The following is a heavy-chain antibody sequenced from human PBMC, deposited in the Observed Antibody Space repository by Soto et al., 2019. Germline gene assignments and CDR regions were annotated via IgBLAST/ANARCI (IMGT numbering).Heavy chain of an antibody. J-gene: IGHJ4*02. V-gene: IGHV4-59*01. Sequence: QVQLQESGPGLVKPSETLSLTRTVSGGSISSYYWSWIRQPPGKGLEWIGYIYYSGSTNYNPSLKSRVTISVDTSKNQFSLKLSSVTAADTAVYYCARGMITFGGVIAPLGYWGQGTLVTVSS. CDR2: IYYSGST. CDR3: ARGMITFGGVIAPLGY. CDR1: GGSISSYY. D-gene: IGHD3-16*02.